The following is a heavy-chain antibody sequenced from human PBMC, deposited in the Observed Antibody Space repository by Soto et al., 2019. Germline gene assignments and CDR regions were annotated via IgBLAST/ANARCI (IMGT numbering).Heavy chain of an antibody. D-gene: IGHD1-7*01. CDR1: GGSFTSNNW. V-gene: IGHV4-4*02. CDR2: IYRTGST. Sequence: QVQLQESGPGLVKPSGTLSLTCAVSGGSFTSNNWWTWVRQPPGQGLEWIGEIYRTGSTNHNPSLKSRVTISLDKSENQDSLKVTSLTAADTAVYYCASRDPGTSVDYWGQGTLVTVSS. CDR3: ASRDPGTSVDY. J-gene: IGHJ4*02.